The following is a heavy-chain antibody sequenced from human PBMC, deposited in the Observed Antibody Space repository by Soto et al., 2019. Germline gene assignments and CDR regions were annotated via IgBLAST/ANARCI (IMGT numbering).Heavy chain of an antibody. Sequence: QVQLVESGGGVVQPGRSLRLSCAASGFTFSSYAMHWVRQAPGKGLEWVAVISYDGSNKYYADSVKGRFTISRDNSKNTLYLQMNSLRAEDTAVYYCARGISSSKNWFDPWGQGTLVTVSS. CDR2: ISYDGSNK. D-gene: IGHD6-13*01. CDR1: GFTFSSYA. CDR3: ARGISSSKNWFDP. J-gene: IGHJ5*02. V-gene: IGHV3-30-3*01.